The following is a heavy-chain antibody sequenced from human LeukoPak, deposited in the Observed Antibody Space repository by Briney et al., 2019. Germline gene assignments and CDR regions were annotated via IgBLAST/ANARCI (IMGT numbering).Heavy chain of an antibody. CDR1: GGSISSSSYY. CDR3: AGQILAGGGGGNFDY. J-gene: IGHJ4*02. V-gene: IGHV4-39*01. CDR2: IYYSGST. D-gene: IGHD3-16*01. Sequence: SETLSLTCTVSGGSISSSSYYWGWIRQPPGKGLEWIGSIYYSGSTYYNPSLKSRVTISVDTSKNQFSLKLSSVTAADTAVYSGAGQILAGGGGGNFDYWGQGTLVTVSS.